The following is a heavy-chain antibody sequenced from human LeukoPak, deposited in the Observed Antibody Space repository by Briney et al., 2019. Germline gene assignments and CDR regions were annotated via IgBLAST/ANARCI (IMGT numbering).Heavy chain of an antibody. V-gene: IGHV4-59*01. CDR3: ARAVGETGDHDAFDI. CDR2: IYYSGST. D-gene: IGHD4-17*01. Sequence: PSETLSLTCTVSGSSISSYYWSWIRQPPGKGLEWIGYIYYSGSTNYNPSLKSRVTISVDTSKNQFSLKLSSVTAADTAVYYCARAVGETGDHDAFDIWGQGTMVTVSS. CDR1: GSSISSYY. J-gene: IGHJ3*02.